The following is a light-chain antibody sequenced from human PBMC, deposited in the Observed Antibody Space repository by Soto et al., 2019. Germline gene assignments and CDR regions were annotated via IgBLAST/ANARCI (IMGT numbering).Light chain of an antibody. CDR1: QSVSSY. CDR2: DAS. V-gene: IGKV3-11*01. J-gene: IGKJ1*01. Sequence: EIVLTQSPATLSLSPGERATLSCRASQSVSSYLAWYHQKPGQAPRLLIYDASNRATAIPARFSGSGSGTDFTLTISSLEPEDFAVYYCQQRSNWPARVAFGQGTKVEIK. CDR3: QQRSNWPARVA.